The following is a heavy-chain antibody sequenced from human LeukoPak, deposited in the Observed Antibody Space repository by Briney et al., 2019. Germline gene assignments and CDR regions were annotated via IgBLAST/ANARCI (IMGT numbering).Heavy chain of an antibody. J-gene: IGHJ3*02. V-gene: IGHV4-61*02. Sequence: PSQTLSLTCTVSGGSISSGSYYWSRIRQPAGKGLEWIGRIYTSGSTNYNPSLKSRVTISVDTSKNQFSLKLSSVTAADTAVYYCATPTSYSSSWYAFDIWGQGTMVTVSS. D-gene: IGHD6-13*01. CDR1: GGSISSGSYY. CDR2: IYTSGST. CDR3: ATPTSYSSSWYAFDI.